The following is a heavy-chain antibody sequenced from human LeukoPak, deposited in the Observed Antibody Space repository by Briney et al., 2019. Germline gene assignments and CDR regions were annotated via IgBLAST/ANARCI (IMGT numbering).Heavy chain of an antibody. J-gene: IGHJ4*02. CDR1: GFTFDDYA. D-gene: IGHD4-17*01. V-gene: IGHV3-43*02. CDR3: AKAISGAYTSD. CDR2: ISGDGGTT. Sequence: GGSLRLSCAASGFTFDDYAMEWVRQAPGKGLEWVSLISGDGGTTYYADSVKGRFTISRDNSKNSLYLQMNSLRTDDTALYYCAKAISGAYTSDWGQGTLVTVSS.